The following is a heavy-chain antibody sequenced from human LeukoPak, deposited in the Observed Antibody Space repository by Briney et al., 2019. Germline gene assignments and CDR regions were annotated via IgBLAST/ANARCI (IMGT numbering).Heavy chain of an antibody. V-gene: IGHV3-21*01. CDR3: ARVANGSSGYYFDY. CDR1: GFTFSSYS. Sequence: GGSLRLSCAASGFTFSSYSMNWVRQAPGKGLGWVSSISSSSSYIYYADSVKGRFTISRDNAKNSLYLQMNSLRAEDTAVYYCARVANGSSGYYFDYWGQGTLVTVSS. D-gene: IGHD3-22*01. J-gene: IGHJ4*02. CDR2: ISSSSSYI.